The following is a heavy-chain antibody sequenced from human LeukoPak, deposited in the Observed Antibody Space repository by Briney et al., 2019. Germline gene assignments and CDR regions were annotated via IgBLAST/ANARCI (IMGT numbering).Heavy chain of an antibody. D-gene: IGHD2-2*01. J-gene: IGHJ4*02. CDR2: INHSGST. CDR3: ASQIVVVPAARFDY. Sequence: SETLSLTCAVYGGSFSGYYWSWIRQPPGKGLEWIGEINHSGSTNYNPSLKSRVTISVDTSKNQFSLKLSSVTAADTAVYYCASQIVVVPAARFDYWGQGTLVTVPS. V-gene: IGHV4-34*01. CDR1: GGSFSGYY.